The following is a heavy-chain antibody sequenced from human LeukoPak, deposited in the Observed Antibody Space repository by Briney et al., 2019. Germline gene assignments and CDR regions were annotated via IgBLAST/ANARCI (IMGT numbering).Heavy chain of an antibody. CDR1: GFTFSSYG. CDR3: AKGRGAFDI. V-gene: IGHV3-30*18. Sequence: GGSLRLSCVASGFTFSSYGMHWVRQAPGKGLEWVAVISNDGSNKYYADSVKGRFTISRDNSKNTLYLQMNSLRAEDTAVYYCAKGRGAFDIWGQGSMVTVSS. J-gene: IGHJ3*02. D-gene: IGHD3-10*01. CDR2: ISNDGSNK.